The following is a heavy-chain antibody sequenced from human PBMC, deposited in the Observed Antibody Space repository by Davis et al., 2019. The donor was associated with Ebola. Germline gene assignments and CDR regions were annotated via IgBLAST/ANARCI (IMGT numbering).Heavy chain of an antibody. D-gene: IGHD3-22*01. CDR1: GFTFSSYA. Sequence: PGGSLRLSCSASGFTFSSYAMHWVRQAPGKGLEYVSAISSNGGSTYYADSVKGRFTISRDNAKNSLYLQMNSLRAEDTALYYCAKDYYDSSGYYSLFDYWGQGTLVTVSS. CDR3: AKDYYDSSGYYSLFDY. CDR2: ISSNGGST. V-gene: IGHV3-64*04. J-gene: IGHJ4*02.